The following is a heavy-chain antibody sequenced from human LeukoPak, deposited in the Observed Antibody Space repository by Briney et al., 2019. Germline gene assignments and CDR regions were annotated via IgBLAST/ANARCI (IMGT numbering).Heavy chain of an antibody. V-gene: IGHV1-46*01. Sequence: GASVKVSCKASGYTFTSYYMHWVRQAPGQGREWMGIINPSGGSTSYAQKFQGRVTMTRDTSTSTVYMELSSLRSEDTAVYYCARDRPVNDFWSGYFNWYFDLWGRGTLVTVSS. D-gene: IGHD3-3*01. J-gene: IGHJ2*01. CDR2: INPSGGST. CDR3: ARDRPVNDFWSGYFNWYFDL. CDR1: GYTFTSYY.